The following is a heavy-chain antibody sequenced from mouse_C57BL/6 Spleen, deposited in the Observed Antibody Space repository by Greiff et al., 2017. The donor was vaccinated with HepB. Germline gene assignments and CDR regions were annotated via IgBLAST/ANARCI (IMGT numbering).Heavy chain of an antibody. V-gene: IGHV1-69*01. D-gene: IGHD3-2*02. CDR3: ASQQLSPYAMDY. CDR1: GYTFTSYW. Sequence: QVQLQQPGAELVMPGASVKLSCKASGYTFTSYWMHWVKQRPGQGLEWIGEIDPSDSYTNYNQKFKGKSTLTVDKSSSTAYMQLSSLTSEDSAVYYCASQQLSPYAMDYWGQGTSVTVSS. CDR2: IDPSDSYT. J-gene: IGHJ4*01.